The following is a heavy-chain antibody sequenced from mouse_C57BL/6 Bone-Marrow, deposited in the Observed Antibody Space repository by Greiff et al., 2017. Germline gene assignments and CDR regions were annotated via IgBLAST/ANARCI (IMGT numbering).Heavy chain of an antibody. V-gene: IGHV7-3*01. CDR2: IRNKANGYTT. CDR3: ARYFATVVATDWDFDV. CDR1: GFTFTDYY. J-gene: IGHJ1*03. Sequence: EVKLMESGGGLVQPGGSLSLSCAASGFTFTDYYMSWVRPPPGKALEWLGFIRNKANGYTTEYSASVKGRFTISRDNSQSILYLQMNALRAEDRATYYCARYFATVVATDWDFDVWGTGTTVTVSS. D-gene: IGHD1-1*01.